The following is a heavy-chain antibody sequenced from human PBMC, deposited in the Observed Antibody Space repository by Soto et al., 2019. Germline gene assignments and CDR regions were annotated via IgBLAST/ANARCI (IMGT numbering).Heavy chain of an antibody. Sequence: PSETLSLTCSIYSGSFIGYYCIFIRHPPLKGLEWIVEISQSGNTNYSPSLKSRVSISIDTSKKQFSLNLASVSAADTAVYYCARAPKVSGSSQTRPDFWGQGTLVTVSS. CDR2: ISQSGNT. D-gene: IGHD6-6*01. CDR3: ARAPKVSGSSQTRPDF. CDR1: SGSFIGYY. J-gene: IGHJ4*02. V-gene: IGHV4-34*01.